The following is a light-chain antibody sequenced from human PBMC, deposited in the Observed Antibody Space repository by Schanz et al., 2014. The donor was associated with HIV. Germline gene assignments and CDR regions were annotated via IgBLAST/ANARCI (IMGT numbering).Light chain of an antibody. CDR1: QRLSSSY. J-gene: IGKJ4*01. Sequence: EIVLTQSPGSLSLSPGGRATLSCGASQRLSSSYLAWYQQKRDQPPRLVIYATSTRAAGIPDRFSGTGSGTDFTLTISRLEPEDFATYYCQHYDISRGTFGGGTRVDVK. CDR3: QHYDISRGT. CDR2: ATS. V-gene: IGKV3-20*01.